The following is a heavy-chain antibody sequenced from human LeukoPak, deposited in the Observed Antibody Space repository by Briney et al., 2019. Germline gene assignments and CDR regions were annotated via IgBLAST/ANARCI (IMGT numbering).Heavy chain of an antibody. V-gene: IGHV3-30*01. D-gene: IGHD3-10*01. CDR1: GLTFSRNV. Sequence: PGSSLRLSCAASGLTFSRNVMHWVRQAPRKGLECVALISYDGNNKFYADSVKGRFTISRDNSRNTLYLQMNSLRGEDAAVYSCARGGIPTGPYYYFYYMDVWGKGTAVTVSS. CDR3: ARGGIPTGPYYYFYYMDV. CDR2: ISYDGNNK. J-gene: IGHJ6*03.